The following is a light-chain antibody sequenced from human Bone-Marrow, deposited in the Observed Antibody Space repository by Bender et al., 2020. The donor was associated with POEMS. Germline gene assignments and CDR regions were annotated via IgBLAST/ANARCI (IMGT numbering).Light chain of an antibody. CDR2: EIR. CDR1: GSDVGAYDY. J-gene: IGLJ1*01. V-gene: IGLV2-14*01. Sequence: QSALTQPPSASGSPGQSVTISCTGTGSDVGAYDYISWYQHHPGKAPKLLLYEIRRRPSGISSRFSGSRSGTVASLTISGLQTDDEADYYCSSFSTTSPFVFGPGTRVAVL. CDR3: SSFSTTSPFV.